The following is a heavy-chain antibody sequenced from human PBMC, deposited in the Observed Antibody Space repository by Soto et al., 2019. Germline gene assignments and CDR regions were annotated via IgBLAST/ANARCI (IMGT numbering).Heavy chain of an antibody. Sequence: SVKVSCKASGGGNLRDYRTTWVRRAPRQGLEWMGGIIPKLGSANYAQNFQGRVTVTADESTNTVYMELRSLRSDDTAVYYCAREQRGSWPYYFDYWGQGTLVTVSS. D-gene: IGHD5-12*01. CDR1: GGGNLRDYR. CDR3: AREQRGSWPYYFDY. CDR2: IIPKLGSA. J-gene: IGHJ4*02. V-gene: IGHV1-69*13.